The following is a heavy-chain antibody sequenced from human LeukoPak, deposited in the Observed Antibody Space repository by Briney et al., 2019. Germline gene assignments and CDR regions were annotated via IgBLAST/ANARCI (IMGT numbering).Heavy chain of an antibody. CDR2: IKIDGSST. CDR1: GFTFSSYW. J-gene: IGHJ6*04. V-gene: IGHV3-74*01. CDR3: AELGITMIGGV. Sequence: GGSLRLSCAASGFTFSSYWMHWVRQAPGKGLVWVSRIKIDGSSTFYADSVKGRFTISRDNAKNSLYLQMNSLRAEDTAVYYCAELGITMIGGVWGKGTTVTISS. D-gene: IGHD3-10*02.